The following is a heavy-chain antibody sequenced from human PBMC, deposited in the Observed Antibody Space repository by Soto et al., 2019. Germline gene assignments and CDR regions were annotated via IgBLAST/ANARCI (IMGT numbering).Heavy chain of an antibody. CDR3: ARVPHPGIAVAGNVY. V-gene: IGHV4-4*02. J-gene: IGHJ4*02. CDR1: GGSISSSDW. D-gene: IGHD6-19*01. CDR2: IYHSGST. Sequence: SETLCLTCAVSGGSISSSDWWSWVRQPPGKGLEWIGEIYHSGSTNYNPSLKSRVTISVDKSKNQFSLKLSSVTAADTAVYFCARVPHPGIAVAGNVYWGQGTLVTVSS.